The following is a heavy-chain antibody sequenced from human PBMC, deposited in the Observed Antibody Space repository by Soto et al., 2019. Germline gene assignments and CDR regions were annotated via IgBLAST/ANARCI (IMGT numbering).Heavy chain of an antibody. D-gene: IGHD3-22*01. CDR2: INAGNGNT. CDR1: GYTFTSYA. CDR3: ASSYYYDSSGYSSLYYYYGMDG. Sequence: QVQLVQSGAEVKKPGASVKVSCKASGYTFTSYAMHWVRQAPGQRLEWMGWINAGNGNTKYSQMFQGRVTITRDTXAXXAYMELSSLRSEDTAVYYCASSYYYDSSGYSSLYYYYGMDGWGQGTTVTVSS. V-gene: IGHV1-3*01. J-gene: IGHJ6*02.